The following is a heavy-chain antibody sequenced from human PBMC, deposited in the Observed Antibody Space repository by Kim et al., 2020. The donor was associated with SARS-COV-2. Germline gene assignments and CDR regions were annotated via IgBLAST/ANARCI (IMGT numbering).Heavy chain of an antibody. CDR2: IIPIFGTA. Sequence: SVKVSCKASGGTFSSYAISWVRQAPGQGLEWMGGIIPIFGTANYAQKFQGRVTITADESTSTAYMELSSLRSEDTAVYYCAREGATYYYDSSGPGAFDIWGQWTMVTVSS. D-gene: IGHD3-22*01. V-gene: IGHV1-69*13. CDR1: GGTFSSYA. J-gene: IGHJ3*02. CDR3: AREGATYYYDSSGPGAFDI.